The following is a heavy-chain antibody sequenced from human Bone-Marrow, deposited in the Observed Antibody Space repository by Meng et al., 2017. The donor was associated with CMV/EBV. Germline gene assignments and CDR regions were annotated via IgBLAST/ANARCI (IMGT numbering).Heavy chain of an antibody. Sequence: ETLSLTCTVSGGSISSSSYYWGWIRQPPGKGLEWVSAISGSGGSTYYADSVKGRFTISRDNSKNTLYLQMNSLRAEDTAVYYCAKDRGSGDWGQGTLVTVSS. CDR3: AKDRGSGD. J-gene: IGHJ4*02. V-gene: IGHV3-23*01. CDR1: GGSISSSSYY. CDR2: ISGSGGST. D-gene: IGHD3-10*01.